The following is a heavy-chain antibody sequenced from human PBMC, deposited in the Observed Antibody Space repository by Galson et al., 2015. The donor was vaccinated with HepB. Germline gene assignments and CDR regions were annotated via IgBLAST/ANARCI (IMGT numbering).Heavy chain of an antibody. Sequence: SLRLSCAASGFTFSNYWTHWVRQAPGKGLVWVSRINSDGSTTGYADSVKGRFTISRDNAKNTLYLQMNSLRVEDTAMYYCTSTMVTQFDYWGQGALVTVSS. V-gene: IGHV3-74*01. CDR1: GFTFSNYW. CDR3: TSTMVTQFDY. CDR2: INSDGSTT. J-gene: IGHJ4*02. D-gene: IGHD4-23*01.